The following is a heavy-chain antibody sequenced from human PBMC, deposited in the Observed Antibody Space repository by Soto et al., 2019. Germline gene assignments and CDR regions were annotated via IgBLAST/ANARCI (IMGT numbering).Heavy chain of an antibody. V-gene: IGHV4-31*03. D-gene: IGHD2-2*03. J-gene: IGHJ5*02. CDR1: AGSLSSGGYY. CDR3: ARECGYCSSSRGWFDH. Sequence: PXETLLLTCHLAAGSLSSGGYYWSWLRQHRGKGLEWIGYIYYSGSSYYNPSLKSRVTRSVDTSKNQFSLKLSSVTAADTAVYYCARECGYCSSSRGWFDHWGQGHLVTVSS. CDR2: IYYSGSS.